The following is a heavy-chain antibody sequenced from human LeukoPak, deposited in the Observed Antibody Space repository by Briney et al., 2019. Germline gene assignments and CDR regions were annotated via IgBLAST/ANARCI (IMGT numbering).Heavy chain of an antibody. J-gene: IGHJ5*02. CDR3: ARGGPIYHYYVYNWFDP. CDR1: GGSFSGYY. Sequence: PSETLSLTCAVYGGSFSGYYWSWIRQPPGKGLEWIGEINHSGSTNYNPSLKSRVTISVDTSKNQFSLKLSSVTAADTAVYYCARGGPIYHYYVYNWFDPWGQGTLVTVSS. V-gene: IGHV4-34*01. D-gene: IGHD3-10*02. CDR2: INHSGST.